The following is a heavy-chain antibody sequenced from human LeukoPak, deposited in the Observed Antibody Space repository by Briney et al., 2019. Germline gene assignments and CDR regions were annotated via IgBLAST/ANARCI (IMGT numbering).Heavy chain of an antibody. CDR1: GFTFSTYA. CDR3: TKEYDKTNRSPQWGFDS. CDR2: ISGSSSHT. V-gene: IGHV3-23*01. D-gene: IGHD6-19*01. Sequence: GGSLRLSCAASGFTFSTYAMSWVRQAPGKGLEWVSGISGSSSHTEDADSVRGRFTISRDNSKNTLFLQMNNLRVEDTALYYCTKEYDKTNRSPQWGFDSWGQGTLVTVSS. J-gene: IGHJ4*02.